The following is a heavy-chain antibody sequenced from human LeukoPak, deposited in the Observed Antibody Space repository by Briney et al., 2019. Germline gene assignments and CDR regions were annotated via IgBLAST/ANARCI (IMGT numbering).Heavy chain of an antibody. CDR3: AREPLTTVVTFDY. CDR1: GFTLSSYS. Sequence: GGSLRLSCAASGFTLSSYSMNWVRQAPGKGLEWVSSISRSSSYIYYADSVKGRFTISRDNAKNSLFLQMNSLRAEDTAVYYCAREPLTTVVTFDYWGQGTLVTVSS. D-gene: IGHD4-17*01. CDR2: ISRSSSYI. V-gene: IGHV3-21*01. J-gene: IGHJ4*02.